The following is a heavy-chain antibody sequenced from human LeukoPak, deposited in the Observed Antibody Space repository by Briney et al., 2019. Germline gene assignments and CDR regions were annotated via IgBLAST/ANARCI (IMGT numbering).Heavy chain of an antibody. D-gene: IGHD4-17*01. Sequence: GGSLRLSCAASGFTVSSNYMSWVRQAPGKGLERVSVIYSGGSTYYADSVKGRFTISRDNSKNTLYLQMNSLRAEDTAVYYCARADGDYFGYYLDYWGQGTLVTVSS. CDR1: GFTVSSNY. CDR2: IYSGGST. CDR3: ARADGDYFGYYLDY. J-gene: IGHJ4*02. V-gene: IGHV3-53*01.